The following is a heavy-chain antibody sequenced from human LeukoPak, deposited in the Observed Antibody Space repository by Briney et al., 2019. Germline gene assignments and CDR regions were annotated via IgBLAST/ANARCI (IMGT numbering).Heavy chain of an antibody. CDR3: ARGRKTREFDP. CDR1: GGSISSSSYY. Sequence: PSETLSLTCTVSGGSISSSSYYWGWLRQPPGKGLEWIGSIYYSGSTYYNPSLKSRVTISVDTSKNQFSLKLSSVTAADTAVYYCARGRKTREFDPWGQGTLVTVSS. CDR2: IYYSGST. V-gene: IGHV4-39*07. J-gene: IGHJ5*02.